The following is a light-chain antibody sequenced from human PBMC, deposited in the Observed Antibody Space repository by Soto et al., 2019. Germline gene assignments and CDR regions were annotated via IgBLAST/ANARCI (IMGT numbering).Light chain of an antibody. CDR2: KAS. CDR1: QSISTW. CDR3: QQYNTYPLT. V-gene: IGKV1-5*03. J-gene: IGKJ4*01. Sequence: DIQITQSPSTLSASVGDRVTITFRASQSISTWLAWYQQKPGKAPKLLIYKASSLEGGVPSRFGGSGSGTLFNITISSLHPDDFATYYCQQYNTYPLTFGGGTKVDIK.